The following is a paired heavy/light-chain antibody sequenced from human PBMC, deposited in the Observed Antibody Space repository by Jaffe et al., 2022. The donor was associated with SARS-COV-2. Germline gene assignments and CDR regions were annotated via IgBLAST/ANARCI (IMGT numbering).Light chain of an antibody. CDR2: WAS. CDR1: QSVLYSSKNQNY. V-gene: IGKV4-1*01. CDR3: QQYYSNPPT. Sequence: DIVMTQSPDSLAVSLGERATINCKSSQSVLYSSKNQNYLAWYQQKPGQPPKLLIYWASTRESGVPDRFSGSGSGTDFTLTISSLQAEDVAVYYCQQYYSNPPTFGGGTKVEIK. J-gene: IGKJ4*01.
Heavy chain of an antibody. CDR2: IYYSGSA. D-gene: IGHD3-16*01. V-gene: IGHV4-31*03. CDR3: ARAGRRGVTFGGVIFDY. CDR1: GGSISSGGYY. J-gene: IGHJ4*02. Sequence: QVQLQESGPGLVKPSQTLSLTCTVSGGSISSGGYYWSWIRQHPGKGLEWIGYIYYSGSAYYNPSLKSRVTISVDTSNNQFSLRLSSVTAADTAVYYCARAGRRGVTFGGVIFDYWGQGTLVTVSS.